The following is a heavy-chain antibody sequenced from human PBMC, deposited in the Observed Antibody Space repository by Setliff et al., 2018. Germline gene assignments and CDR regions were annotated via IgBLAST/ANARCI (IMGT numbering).Heavy chain of an antibody. CDR3: ARVRIVPYCMDV. D-gene: IGHD2-15*01. J-gene: IGHJ6*03. Sequence: SETLSLTCTVSGGSIGSYYWTWIRQPAGRGLEWIGRIYTTGSTNFNPSLNSRVTMSLDKSKNQFSLKLSSATAADSAVYFCARVRIVPYCMDVWGKGTTVTVSS. CDR2: IYTTGST. V-gene: IGHV4-4*07. CDR1: GGSIGSYY.